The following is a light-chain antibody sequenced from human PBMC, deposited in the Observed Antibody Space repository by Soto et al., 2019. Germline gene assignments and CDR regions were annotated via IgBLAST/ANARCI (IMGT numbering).Light chain of an antibody. J-gene: IGKJ3*01. Sequence: DIQMTQSPSSLSASVGDRVTITCRASQSISSSLNWYQQKPGKAPKLLIYAAASWQSGVPSRFSGSGSGSEFTLTISSLQPEDFATYYCQQSNTYSLTFGPGTQVEIK. CDR3: QQSNTYSLT. CDR2: AAA. CDR1: QSISSS. V-gene: IGKV1-39*01.